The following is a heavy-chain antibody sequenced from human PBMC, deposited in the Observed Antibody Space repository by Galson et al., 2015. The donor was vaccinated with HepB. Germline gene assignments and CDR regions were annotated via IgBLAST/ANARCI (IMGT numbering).Heavy chain of an antibody. V-gene: IGHV3-23*01. CDR3: AKDGIMVANNPYHFHY. D-gene: IGHD2-15*01. J-gene: IGHJ4*02. CDR1: GFSFTRYA. CDR2: ITSSGGTR. Sequence: SLRLSCAASGFSFTRYAMTWVRQAPGKGLAWVSSITSSGGTRYYTDSVKGRFTVSRDNSKNTLLLQLNSLRAEDTAMYFCAKDGIMVANNPYHFHYWGQGTLVTVSS.